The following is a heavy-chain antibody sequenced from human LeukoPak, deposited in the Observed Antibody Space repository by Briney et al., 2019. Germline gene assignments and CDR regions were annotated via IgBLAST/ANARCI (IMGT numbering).Heavy chain of an antibody. D-gene: IGHD3-3*01. J-gene: IGHJ4*02. CDR3: AREPYYDFWSGKYYFDY. Sequence: PSQTLSLTCTVSGGSISSGGYYWSWIRQPPGKGLEWIGEINHSGSTNYNPSLKSRVTISVDTSKNQFSLKLSSVTAADTAVYYCAREPYYDFWSGKYYFDYWGQGTLVTVSS. CDR2: INHSGST. V-gene: IGHV4-30-2*01. CDR1: GGSISSGGYY.